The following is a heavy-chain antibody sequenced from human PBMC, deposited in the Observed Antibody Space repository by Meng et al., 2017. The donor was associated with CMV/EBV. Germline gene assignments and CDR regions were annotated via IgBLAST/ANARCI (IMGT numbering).Heavy chain of an antibody. CDR2: IIPILGIA. Sequence: SVKVSCKASGYTFTSYAISWVRQAPGQGLEWMGGIIPILGIANYAQKFQGRVTITADKSTSTAYMELSSLRSEDTAVYYCARDLLRDYYDSSGLRRGYFDYWGQGTLVTVSS. D-gene: IGHD3-22*01. CDR1: GYTFTSYA. CDR3: ARDLLRDYYDSSGLRRGYFDY. V-gene: IGHV1-69*10. J-gene: IGHJ4*02.